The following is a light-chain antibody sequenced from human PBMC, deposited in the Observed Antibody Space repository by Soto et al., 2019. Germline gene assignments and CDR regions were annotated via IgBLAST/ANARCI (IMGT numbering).Light chain of an antibody. V-gene: IGLV2-14*01. J-gene: IGLJ1*01. CDR3: SSYTSSSTFYV. CDR2: DVS. Sequence: QSALTQPASVSGSPGQSITISCTGTSSDVGGYNYVSWYQQHPGKAPKLMIYDVSNRPSGVSNRFSGSKSGNTASLTISGRQDEDEADYYCSSYTSSSTFYVFGTGTKLTVL. CDR1: SSDVGGYNY.